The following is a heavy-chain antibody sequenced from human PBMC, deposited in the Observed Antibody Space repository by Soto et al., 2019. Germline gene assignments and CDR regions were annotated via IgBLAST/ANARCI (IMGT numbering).Heavy chain of an antibody. D-gene: IGHD3-10*01. CDR2: INAGNGNT. CDR3: ARETHGSGSYYYDY. CDR1: GYTFTSYA. Sequence: QVPLVQSGAEVKKPGASVKVSCKASGYTFTSYAMHWVRQAPGQRLEWMGGINAGNGNTKYSQKFQGRVTITRDTSASTAYMELSSLRSEDTAVYYCARETHGSGSYYYDYWGQGTLVTVSS. V-gene: IGHV1-3*01. J-gene: IGHJ4*02.